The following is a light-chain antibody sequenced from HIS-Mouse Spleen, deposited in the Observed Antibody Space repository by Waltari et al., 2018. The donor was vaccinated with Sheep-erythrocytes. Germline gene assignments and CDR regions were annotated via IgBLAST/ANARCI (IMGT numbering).Light chain of an antibody. CDR2: QAS. CDR1: KLGDKY. V-gene: IGLV3-1*01. J-gene: IGLJ2*01. CDR3: QAWDSSTVV. Sequence: SYELTQPPSVSVSPGQTASITCSGDKLGDKYACWYHQKPGQSPVLVIYQASKRPSGSTELFSGANSGNTATLTISGTQAMDEADYYCQAWDSSTVVFGGGTKLTVL.